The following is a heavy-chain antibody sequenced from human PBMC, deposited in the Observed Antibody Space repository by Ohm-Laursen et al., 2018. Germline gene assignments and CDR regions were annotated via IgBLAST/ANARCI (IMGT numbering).Heavy chain of an antibody. CDR2: ISSSSSYI. CDR3: ARDPVGATYFDY. Sequence: SLRLSCAAPGFTFSSYSMNWVRQAPGKGLEWVSSISSSSSYIYYADSVKGRFTISRDNAKNSLYLQMNSLRAEDTAVYYCARDPVGATYFDYWGQGTLVTVSS. J-gene: IGHJ4*02. D-gene: IGHD1-26*01. CDR1: GFTFSSYS. V-gene: IGHV3-21*01.